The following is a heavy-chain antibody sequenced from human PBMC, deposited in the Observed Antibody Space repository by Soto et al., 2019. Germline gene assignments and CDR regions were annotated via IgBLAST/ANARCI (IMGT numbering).Heavy chain of an antibody. V-gene: IGHV3-23*01. CDR3: AKNGLDNPPSEIDS. D-gene: IGHD2-8*01. CDR1: GFTFSSSA. CDR2: ISNSGGST. J-gene: IGHJ4*02. Sequence: PGGSLRPSCAASGFTFSSSAMSWVRQAPGKGLECVSTISNSGGSTYYAASVKGRFTISRDNSKNMVFLQMNSLRAEDTSLYYFAKNGLDNPPSEIDSWGPGTLVTVSS.